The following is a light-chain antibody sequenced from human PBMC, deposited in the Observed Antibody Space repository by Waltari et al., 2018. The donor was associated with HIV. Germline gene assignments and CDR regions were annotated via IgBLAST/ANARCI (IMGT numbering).Light chain of an antibody. V-gene: IGLV1-51*01. Sequence: QSVLTQPPSASGTPGQRVTISCSGSSSNIGRNYVYWYQQLPGTAPKLLIYDNNKRPSGIPDRFSGSKSGTSATLGITGLQTGDEADYYCGTWDSSLSLVFGGGTKLTVL. CDR1: SSNIGRNY. CDR3: GTWDSSLSLV. J-gene: IGLJ2*01. CDR2: DNN.